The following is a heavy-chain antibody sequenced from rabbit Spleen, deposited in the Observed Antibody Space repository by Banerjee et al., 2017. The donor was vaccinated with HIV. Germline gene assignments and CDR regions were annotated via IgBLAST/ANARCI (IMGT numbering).Heavy chain of an antibody. CDR1: GFSFSNKAV. J-gene: IGHJ6*01. CDR3: ARDTGSSFSSYGMDL. CDR2: INAVTGKA. D-gene: IGHD8-1*01. Sequence: QEQLEESGGGLVQPEGSLKLSCTASGFSFSNKAVMCWVRQAPGKGLQWIACINAVTGKAVYATWAKGRFTFSKTSSTTVTLQMTRLTAADTATYFCARDTGSSFSSYGMDLWGQGTLVTVS. V-gene: IGHV1S45*01.